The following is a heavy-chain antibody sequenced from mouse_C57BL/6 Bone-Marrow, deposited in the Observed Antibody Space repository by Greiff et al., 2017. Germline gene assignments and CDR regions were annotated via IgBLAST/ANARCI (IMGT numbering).Heavy chain of an antibody. V-gene: IGHV7-1*01. CDR3: ARDALYGSSPYWYCDV. J-gene: IGHJ1*03. CDR1: GFTFSDFY. CDR2: SRNKANDYTT. D-gene: IGHD1-1*01. Sequence: VNVVESGGGLVQSGRSLRLSCATSGFTFSDFYMEWVRQAPGKGLEWIAASRNKANDYTTEYSASVTGRFIVSRDTSQSILYLQMKALRAEDTAIYYCARDALYGSSPYWYCDVWGTGTTVTVSS.